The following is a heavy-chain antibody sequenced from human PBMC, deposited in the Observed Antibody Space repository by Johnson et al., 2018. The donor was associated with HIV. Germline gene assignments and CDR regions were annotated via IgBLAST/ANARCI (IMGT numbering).Heavy chain of an antibody. CDR3: ARGMARIAFDI. Sequence: QVQLVESGGGVVQPGRSLRLSCAASGFTFSSYAMHWVRQAPGKGLVWVSRINSDGSSTNYADSVKGRFTISRDNSKNTLYLQMNSLRAEDTAVYYCARGMARIAFDIWGQGTMVTVSS. V-gene: IGHV3-30*04. CDR2: INSDGSST. D-gene: IGHD5-24*01. CDR1: GFTFSSYA. J-gene: IGHJ3*02.